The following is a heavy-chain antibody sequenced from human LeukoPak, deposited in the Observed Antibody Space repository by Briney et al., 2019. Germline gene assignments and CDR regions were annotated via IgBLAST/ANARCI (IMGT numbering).Heavy chain of an antibody. Sequence: PSETLSLTCTVSGGSISSGDYYWSWIRQPPGKGLEWIGYIYYSGSTYYNPSPKSRVTISVDTSKNQFSLKLSSVTAADTAVYYCAKTGGSGSYYFPLDYWGQGTLVTVSS. D-gene: IGHD3-10*01. CDR1: GGSISSGDYY. CDR2: IYYSGST. J-gene: IGHJ4*02. CDR3: AKTGGSGSYYFPLDY. V-gene: IGHV4-30-4*01.